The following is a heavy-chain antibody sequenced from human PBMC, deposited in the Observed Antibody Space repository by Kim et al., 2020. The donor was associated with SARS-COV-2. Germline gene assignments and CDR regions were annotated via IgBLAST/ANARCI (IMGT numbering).Heavy chain of an antibody. J-gene: IGHJ3*02. CDR2: IYYSGST. D-gene: IGHD3-22*01. Sequence: SETLSPTCTVSGGSISSGGYYWSWIRQHPGKGLEWIGYIYYSGSTYYNPSLKSRVTISVDTSKNQFSLKLSSVTAADTAVYYCASNYYDSSGYLDAFDIWGQGTMVTVSS. CDR3: ASNYYDSSGYLDAFDI. CDR1: GGSISSGGYY. V-gene: IGHV4-31*03.